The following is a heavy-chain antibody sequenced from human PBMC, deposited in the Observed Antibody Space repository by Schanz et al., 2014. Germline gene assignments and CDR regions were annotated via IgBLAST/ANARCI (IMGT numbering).Heavy chain of an antibody. D-gene: IGHD3-22*01. CDR2: ISGSGGST. CDR1: GFTFSTYA. Sequence: EVQLLDSGGGLVQPGGSLRLSCAASGFTFSTYAMSWVRQAPGKGLEWVSAISGSGGSTYYAGSVKGRFTISRDNSKNTLYLQMNSLRAEDTAVYYCAKDPSHGDYDYYFDYWGQGTLVTVSS. J-gene: IGHJ4*02. V-gene: IGHV3-23*01. CDR3: AKDPSHGDYDYYFDY.